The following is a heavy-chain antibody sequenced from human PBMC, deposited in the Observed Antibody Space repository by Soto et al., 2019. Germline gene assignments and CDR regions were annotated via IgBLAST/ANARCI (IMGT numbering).Heavy chain of an antibody. CDR2: IPYDGINK. CDR3: AKDPTILGRYYYALDV. Sequence: QEQLVESGGGVVQPGRSLRLSCTASGFTFTSHAMHWVRQAPGKGLEWVAGIPYDGINKYHSDSVKGRYTISRDNSKNTLYLQMNSLRSEDTAVYFCAKDPTILGRYYYALDVWGQGTKVTVSS. CDR1: GFTFTSHA. V-gene: IGHV3-30*18. D-gene: IGHD3-3*01. J-gene: IGHJ6*02.